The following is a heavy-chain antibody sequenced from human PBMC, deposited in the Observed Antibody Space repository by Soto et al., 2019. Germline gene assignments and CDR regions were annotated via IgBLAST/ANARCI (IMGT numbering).Heavy chain of an antibody. V-gene: IGHV3-23*01. CDR3: VKNSGWFNT. D-gene: IGHD3-10*01. Sequence: QLLQSGGGLVQPGGSLTLSCAASGFTFGTTDMSWVRQAPGEGLEWVSTIDGSGGITYYADSVKGRFTISRDNSRNTVYLQMNSQRSDDTALYYCVKNSGWFNTWGQGALVTVSS. CDR1: GFTFGTTD. J-gene: IGHJ5*02. CDR2: IDGSGGIT.